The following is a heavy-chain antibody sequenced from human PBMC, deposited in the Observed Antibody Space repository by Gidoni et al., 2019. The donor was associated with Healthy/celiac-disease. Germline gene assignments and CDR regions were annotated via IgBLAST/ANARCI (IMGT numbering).Heavy chain of an antibody. CDR2: IYHSVST. CDR3: ARGVASADLDY. J-gene: IGHJ4*02. V-gene: IGHV4-30-2*01. Sequence: QLQLQESGSGLVKTSQTLSLTCAVSGGSISSGGYSWSWIRQPPGKGLEWIGYIYHSVSTYYNTSLKRRVTISVDRSKNQFSLKLSSGTAADTAGYYCARGVASADLDYWGQGTLVTVSS. CDR1: GGSISSGGYS. D-gene: IGHD6-13*01.